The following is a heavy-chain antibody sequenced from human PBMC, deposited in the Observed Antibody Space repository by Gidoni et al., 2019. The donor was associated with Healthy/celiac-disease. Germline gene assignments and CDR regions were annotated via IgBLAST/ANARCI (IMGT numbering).Heavy chain of an antibody. CDR2: IRSKAYGGTT. CDR3: TGSGYPRENYYGMDV. CDR1: GFTFGDYA. D-gene: IGHD3-22*01. V-gene: IGHV3-49*03. J-gene: IGHJ6*02. Sequence: EVQLVESGGGLVQPGRSLRLSCTASGFTFGDYAMTWFRQAPGTGLEWGGFIRSKAYGGTTEYAASVKGRFTISRDDSKSIAYLQMNSLKTEDTAVYYCTGSGYPRENYYGMDVWGQGTTVTVSS.